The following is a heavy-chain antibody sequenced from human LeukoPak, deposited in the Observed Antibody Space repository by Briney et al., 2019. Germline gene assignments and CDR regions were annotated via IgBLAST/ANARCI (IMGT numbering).Heavy chain of an antibody. CDR1: GFTFSSYV. CDR2: ITGSGSST. Sequence: GGCLRLSCAASGFTFSSYVMNWVRQAPGKRLEWVSAITGSGSSTYYADSVKGRFTISRDNSKNTLYLQMNSLRAEDTAVYYCARVVTSSGWYEDSWGQGTLVTVSS. D-gene: IGHD6-19*01. J-gene: IGHJ4*02. CDR3: ARVVTSSGWYEDS. V-gene: IGHV3-23*01.